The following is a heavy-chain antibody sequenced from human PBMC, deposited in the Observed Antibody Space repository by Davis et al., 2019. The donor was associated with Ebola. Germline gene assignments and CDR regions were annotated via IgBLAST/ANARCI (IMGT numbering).Heavy chain of an antibody. J-gene: IGHJ5*02. CDR1: GDSISSNYAY. V-gene: IGHV4-39*01. CDR3: ARRPTVNWFDP. D-gene: IGHD4-17*01. Sequence: MPSETLSLTCSVSGDSISSNYAYWGWIRQPPGKGLEWIGNINFRGTTYYSPSLKSRTTISVDTSKNQFSLQLTSVTAADTAISYCARRPTVNWFDPWGQGTLVTVSS. CDR2: INFRGTT.